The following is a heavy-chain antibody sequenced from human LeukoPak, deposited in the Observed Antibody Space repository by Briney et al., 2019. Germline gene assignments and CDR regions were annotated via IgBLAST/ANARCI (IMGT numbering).Heavy chain of an antibody. CDR2: IYYSGST. CDR3: ARTPSGSGDPHYGGWFDP. J-gene: IGHJ5*02. CDR1: GGSISSYY. Sequence: SETLSLTCTVSGGSISSYYWSWIRQPPGKGLEWIGYIYYSGSTNYNPSLKRRVTISVDTSKNQFSLKLSSVTAADTAVYYCARTPSGSGDPHYGGWFDPWGQGTLFTVSS. D-gene: IGHD3-10*01. V-gene: IGHV4-59*01.